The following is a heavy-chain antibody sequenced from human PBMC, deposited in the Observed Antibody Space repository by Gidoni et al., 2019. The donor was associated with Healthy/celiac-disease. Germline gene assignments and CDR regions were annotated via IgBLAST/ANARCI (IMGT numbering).Heavy chain of an antibody. Sequence: EVQLVESGGVVVQPGGSLRLSCAASGFTFDDYAMHWVRQAPGKGLEWVSLISWDGGSTYYADSVKGRFTISRDNSKNSLYLQMNSLRAEDTALYYCAKDTQGYDILTGYPDIWGQGTLVTVSS. V-gene: IGHV3-43D*04. CDR2: ISWDGGST. CDR1: GFTFDDYA. D-gene: IGHD3-9*01. J-gene: IGHJ4*02. CDR3: AKDTQGYDILTGYPDI.